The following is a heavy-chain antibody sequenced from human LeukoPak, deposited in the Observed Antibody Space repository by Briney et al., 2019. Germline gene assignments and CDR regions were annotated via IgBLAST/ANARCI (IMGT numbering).Heavy chain of an antibody. V-gene: IGHV3-15*01. CDR2: IKSKTDGGTT. D-gene: IGHD2-2*01. Sequence: GGSLRLSCAASGFTFSNAWMSWVRQAPGKGLEWVGRIKSKTDGGTTDYAAPVKGRFTISRDDSKNTLYLQMNSLRAEDTAVYYCARDPRRVVPAEGWGQGTLVTVSS. J-gene: IGHJ4*02. CDR3: ARDPRRVVPAEG. CDR1: GFTFSNAW.